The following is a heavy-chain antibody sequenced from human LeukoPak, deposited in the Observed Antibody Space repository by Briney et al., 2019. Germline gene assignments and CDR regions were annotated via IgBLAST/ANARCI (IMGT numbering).Heavy chain of an antibody. D-gene: IGHD3-10*01. Sequence: SGTLSLTCAVSGDSISSSNWWSWVRQPPGKGLEWIGEIYHSGSTNYNPSLKSRVTISVDKSKNQFSLKLSSVTAADTAVYYCARMSPRYYYGSGGLPGSDYWGQGTLVTVSS. CDR3: ARMSPRYYYGSGGLPGSDY. CDR2: IYHSGST. J-gene: IGHJ4*02. CDR1: GDSISSSNW. V-gene: IGHV4-4*02.